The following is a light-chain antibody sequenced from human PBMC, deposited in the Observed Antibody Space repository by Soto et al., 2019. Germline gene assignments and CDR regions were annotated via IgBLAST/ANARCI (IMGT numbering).Light chain of an antibody. CDR1: SSDIGGYNY. V-gene: IGLV2-14*01. J-gene: IGLJ2*01. CDR2: EVS. Sequence: QSALTQSASASGSPGQSITISCTGTSSDIGGYNYVSWYQQHPDKAPKLMIFEVSNRPSGVSNRFSGSKSGNTASLTISGLLAEDEADYYCSSYATSSTVAFGGGTKLTVL. CDR3: SSYATSSTVA.